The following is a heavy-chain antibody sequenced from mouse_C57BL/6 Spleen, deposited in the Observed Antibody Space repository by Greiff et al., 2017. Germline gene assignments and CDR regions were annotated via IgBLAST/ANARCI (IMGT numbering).Heavy chain of an antibody. CDR3: ARPYEPYDYGGPWFAY. V-gene: IGHV5-12*01. Sequence: EVHLVESGGGLVQPGGSLKLSCAASGFTFSDYYMYWVRQTPEKRLEWVAYISNGGGSTYYPDTVKGRFTISRDNAKNTLYLQMSRLKSEDTAMYYCARPYEPYDYGGPWFAYWGQGTLVTVSA. D-gene: IGHD2-4*01. CDR1: GFTFSDYY. J-gene: IGHJ3*01. CDR2: ISNGGGST.